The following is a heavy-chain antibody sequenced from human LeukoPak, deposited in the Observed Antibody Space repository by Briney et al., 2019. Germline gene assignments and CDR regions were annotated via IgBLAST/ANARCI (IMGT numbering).Heavy chain of an antibody. D-gene: IGHD4-17*01. J-gene: IGHJ4*02. CDR1: GGSFSGYY. Sequence: SETLSLTCAVYGGSFSGYYCSWIRQPPGKGLEWIGEINHSGSTNYNPSLKSRVTISVDTSKNQFSLKLSSVTAADTAVYYCATDYGDTSGFDYWGQGTLVTVSS. V-gene: IGHV4-34*01. CDR3: ATDYGDTSGFDY. CDR2: INHSGST.